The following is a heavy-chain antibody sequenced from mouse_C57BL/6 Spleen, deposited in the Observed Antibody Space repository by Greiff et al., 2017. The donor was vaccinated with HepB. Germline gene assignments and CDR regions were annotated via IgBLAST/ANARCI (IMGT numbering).Heavy chain of an antibody. Sequence: EVQVVESGGGLVKPGGSLKLSCAASGFTFSSYAMSWVRQTPEKRLEWVATISDGGSYTYYPDNVKGRFTISRDNAKNNLYLQLSHLKSEDTAMYYWARDTDDYDWFAYWGQGTLVTVSA. CDR2: ISDGGSYT. D-gene: IGHD2-4*01. V-gene: IGHV5-4*01. CDR3: ARDTDDYDWFAY. CDR1: GFTFSSYA. J-gene: IGHJ3*01.